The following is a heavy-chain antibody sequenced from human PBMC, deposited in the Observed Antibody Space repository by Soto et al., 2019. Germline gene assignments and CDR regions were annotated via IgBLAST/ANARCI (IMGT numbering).Heavy chain of an antibody. D-gene: IGHD2-2*01. J-gene: IGHJ4*02. Sequence: QVQLVESGGGVVQPGRSLRLSCAASGFTFSSYGMHWVRQAPGKGLEWVAVISYDGSNKYYADSVKGRFTISRDNSKNTLYLQMNSLRAEDTAVYYCAKDFSTHAPGPGYYFDYWGQGTLVTVSS. CDR1: GFTFSSYG. CDR3: AKDFSTHAPGPGYYFDY. CDR2: ISYDGSNK. V-gene: IGHV3-30*18.